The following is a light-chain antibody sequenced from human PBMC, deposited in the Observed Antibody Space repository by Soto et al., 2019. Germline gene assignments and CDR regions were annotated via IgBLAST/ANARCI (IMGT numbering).Light chain of an antibody. V-gene: IGKV3-20*01. J-gene: IGKJ1*01. CDR1: QSVSSSY. CDR3: QQYGSSPWT. CDR2: GAS. Sequence: EIVLTQSPGTLSLSPGERATLSCRASQSVSSSYLAWYQQKPGQAPRLLIYGASSRATGIPDRFSGSGSGTDFPLTIRRLEPEDFAVYYCQQYGSSPWTFAQGTKVELK.